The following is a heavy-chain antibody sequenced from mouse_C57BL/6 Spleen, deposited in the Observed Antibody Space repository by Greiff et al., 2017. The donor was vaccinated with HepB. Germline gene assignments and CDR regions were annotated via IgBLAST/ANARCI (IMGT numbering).Heavy chain of an antibody. CDR2: INPGSGGT. V-gene: IGHV1-54*01. Sequence: QVQLKESGAELVRPGTSVKVSCKASGYAFTNYLIEWVKQRPGQGLEWIGVINPGSGGTNYNEKFKGKATLTADKSSSTAYMQLSSLTSEDSAVYFCARSITTDWYFDVWGTGTTVTVSS. CDR3: ARSITTDWYFDV. CDR1: GYAFTNYL. D-gene: IGHD1-1*01. J-gene: IGHJ1*03.